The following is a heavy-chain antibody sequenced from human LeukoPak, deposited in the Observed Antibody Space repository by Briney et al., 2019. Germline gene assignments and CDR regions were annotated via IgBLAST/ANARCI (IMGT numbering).Heavy chain of an antibody. CDR1: GGSFSNYY. Sequence: SETLSLTCSVSGGSFSNYYWSWIRQPAGKGLEWIGRIYTSGSTNYNPSLKSRVTMSVDTSNNQFSLKLTSVTAADMAVYHCARQPPQYYGMDVWGQGTTVTVSS. V-gene: IGHV4-4*07. J-gene: IGHJ6*02. D-gene: IGHD1-14*01. CDR3: ARQPPQYYGMDV. CDR2: IYTSGST.